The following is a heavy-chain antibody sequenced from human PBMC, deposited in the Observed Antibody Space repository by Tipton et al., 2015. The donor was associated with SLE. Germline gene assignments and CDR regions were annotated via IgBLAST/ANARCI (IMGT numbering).Heavy chain of an antibody. V-gene: IGHV3-33*08. CDR1: GFTFSTYW. J-gene: IGHJ5*02. Sequence: SLRLSCAASGFTFSTYWMSWVRQAPGKGLEWVAVIWYDGSDTYYADSVKGRFTISRDNSKDTLYLQMNSLIAEDTAVYYCAREAEESSGNWFDPWGQGTLVTFSS. D-gene: IGHD6-25*01. CDR3: AREAEESSGNWFDP. CDR2: IWYDGSDT.